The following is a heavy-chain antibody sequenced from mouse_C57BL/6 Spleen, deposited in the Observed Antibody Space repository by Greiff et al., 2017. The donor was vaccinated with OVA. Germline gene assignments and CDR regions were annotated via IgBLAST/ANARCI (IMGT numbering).Heavy chain of an antibody. J-gene: IGHJ4*01. CDR1: GYTFTDYY. V-gene: IGHV1-26*01. CDR3: ATYSYYAMDY. CDR2: INTNNGGT. D-gene: IGHD2-12*01. Sequence: VQLQQSGPELVKPGASVKISCKASGYTFTDYYMNWVKQSHGKSLEWIGDINTNNGGTSYNQKFKGKATLTVDKSSSTAYMELRSLTSEDSAVYYCATYSYYAMDYWGQGTSVTVSS.